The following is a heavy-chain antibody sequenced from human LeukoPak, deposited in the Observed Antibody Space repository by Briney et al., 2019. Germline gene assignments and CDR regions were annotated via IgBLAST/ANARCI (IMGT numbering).Heavy chain of an antibody. CDR1: GFTVSSNY. V-gene: IGHV3-53*01. J-gene: IGHJ3*02. CDR3: ARGRLPFPMFDI. Sequence: GGSLRLSCAASGFTVSSNYMSWVRQAPGKGLEWVSVIYSGGSTYYADSVKGRFTISRDNSKNTLYLQMNSLRAEDTAVYYCARGRLPFPMFDICGQGTMVTVSS. D-gene: IGHD1-1*01. CDR2: IYSGGST.